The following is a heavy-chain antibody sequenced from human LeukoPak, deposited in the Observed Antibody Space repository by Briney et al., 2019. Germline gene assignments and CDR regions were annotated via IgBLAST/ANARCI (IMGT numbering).Heavy chain of an antibody. V-gene: IGHV1-69*05. Sequence: SVKVSCKASGGTFNSYAISWVRQAPGQGLEWMGRIIPIFGTANYAQKFQGRVTITTDESTSTAYMELSSLRSEDTAVYYCARDQYSSGWYGDYWGQGTLVTVSS. CDR1: GGTFNSYA. J-gene: IGHJ4*02. D-gene: IGHD6-19*01. CDR2: IIPIFGTA. CDR3: ARDQYSSGWYGDY.